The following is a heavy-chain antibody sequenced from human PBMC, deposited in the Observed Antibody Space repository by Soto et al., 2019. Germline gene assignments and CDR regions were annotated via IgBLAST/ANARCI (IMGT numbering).Heavy chain of an antibody. V-gene: IGHV3-23*01. Sequence: LRLSCAASGFTFSSYAMIWVRQAPGKGLEWVSAISGSGGSTYYADSVKGRFTISRDNSKNTLYLQMNSLRAEDTAVYYCAKMQGWEPNDFIDYWGQGTLVTVSS. J-gene: IGHJ4*02. CDR1: GFTFSSYA. D-gene: IGHD1-26*01. CDR2: ISGSGGST. CDR3: AKMQGWEPNDFIDY.